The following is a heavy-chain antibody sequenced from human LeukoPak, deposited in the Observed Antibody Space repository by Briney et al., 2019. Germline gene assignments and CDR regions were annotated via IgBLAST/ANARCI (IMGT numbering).Heavy chain of an antibody. V-gene: IGHV1-69*04. CDR1: GYTFTGYY. CDR2: IIPILGIA. D-gene: IGHD3-10*01. Sequence: SVKVSCKASGYTFTGYYMHWVRQAPGQGREWMGRIIPILGIANYAQKFKGRVTITADKSTSTAYMELSSLRSEDTAVYYCARDRVTMVRGVQNWFDPWGQGTLVTVSS. J-gene: IGHJ5*02. CDR3: ARDRVTMVRGVQNWFDP.